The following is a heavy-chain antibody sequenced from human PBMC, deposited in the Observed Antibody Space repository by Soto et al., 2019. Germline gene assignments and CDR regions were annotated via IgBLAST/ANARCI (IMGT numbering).Heavy chain of an antibody. CDR1: GGSISSSSYY. J-gene: IGHJ4*02. V-gene: IGHV4-39*01. CDR2: IYYSGST. Sequence: SETLSLTCTVSGGSISSSSYYWGWIRQPPGKGLEWIGSIYYSGSTYYNPSLKSRVTISVDTSKNQFSLKLSSVTAADTAVYYCARGGSITMAPLPVWGQGTLVTVSS. CDR3: ARGGSITMAPLPV. D-gene: IGHD3-10*01.